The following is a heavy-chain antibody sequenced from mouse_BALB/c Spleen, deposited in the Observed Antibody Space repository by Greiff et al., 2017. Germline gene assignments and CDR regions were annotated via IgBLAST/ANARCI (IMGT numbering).Heavy chain of an antibody. CDR2: INPSNGRT. J-gene: IGHJ3*01. D-gene: IGHD5-1-1*01. Sequence: QVQLQQPGAELVKPGASVKLSCKASGYTFTSYWMHWVKQRPGQGLEWIGEINPSNGRTNYNEKFKSKATLTVDKSSSIAYMQLSSLTSEDSAVYYCARGYRFAYWGQGTLVTVSA. V-gene: IGHV1S81*02. CDR1: GYTFTSYW. CDR3: ARGYRFAY.